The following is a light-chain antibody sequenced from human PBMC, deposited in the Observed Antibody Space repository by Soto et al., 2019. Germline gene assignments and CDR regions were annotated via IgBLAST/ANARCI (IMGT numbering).Light chain of an antibody. CDR1: QSVKSS. V-gene: IGKV3-15*01. J-gene: IGKJ5*01. CDR2: GAS. Sequence: EIMMTQSPATLSVSPGERATLSCRASQSVKSSLAWYQQKPGQAPRLLIYGASTRATGIPARFSGSGSGTEFTLTISSLQSEDSAVYYCQHYNQWPPFTFGQGTRLEIK. CDR3: QHYNQWPPFT.